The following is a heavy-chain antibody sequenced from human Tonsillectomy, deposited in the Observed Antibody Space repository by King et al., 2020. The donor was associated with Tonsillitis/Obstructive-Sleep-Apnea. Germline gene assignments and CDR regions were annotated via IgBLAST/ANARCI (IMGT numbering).Heavy chain of an antibody. CDR2: INPNSGGT. CDR3: AREYSNYGLDYFDY. J-gene: IGHJ4*02. V-gene: IGHV1-2*02. D-gene: IGHD4-11*01. Sequence: QLVQSGAEVKKPGASVKVSCKASGYTFTGYYIHWVRQAPGQGLEWMGWINPNSGGTNYAQKFQGRVTMTRDTSISTAYMELSRLRSDDTAVYYCAREYSNYGLDYFDYWGQGTQVTVSS. CDR1: GYTFTGYY.